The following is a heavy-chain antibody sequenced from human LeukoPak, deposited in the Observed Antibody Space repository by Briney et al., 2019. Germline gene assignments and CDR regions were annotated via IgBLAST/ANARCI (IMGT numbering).Heavy chain of an antibody. Sequence: GGSLRLSCAASGFDFSSYAMSWVRQPPGKGLEWVSVISRRDDYTYYADSVKGRFTISRDNSKNTLYLQMNTLRAEDTAVYYCANDYRSGSFHDFWGQGTLVTVSS. CDR2: ISRRDDYT. V-gene: IGHV3-23*01. D-gene: IGHD3-10*01. CDR3: ANDYRSGSFHDF. CDR1: GFDFSSYA. J-gene: IGHJ4*02.